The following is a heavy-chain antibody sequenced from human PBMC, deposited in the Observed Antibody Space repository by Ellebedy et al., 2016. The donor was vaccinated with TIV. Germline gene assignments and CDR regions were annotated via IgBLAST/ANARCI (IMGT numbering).Heavy chain of an antibody. J-gene: IGHJ4*02. Sequence: GESLKISXGASGFTFSSYGMHWVRQAPGKGLEWVAAIRYDGTDNSYADSVKGRFTISRDNSKNTLYLQMNSLRAEDTAVYHCAKDRDDDGDYVFDSWGQGTLVTVSS. D-gene: IGHD4-17*01. V-gene: IGHV3-30*02. CDR1: GFTFSSYG. CDR3: AKDRDDDGDYVFDS. CDR2: IRYDGTDN.